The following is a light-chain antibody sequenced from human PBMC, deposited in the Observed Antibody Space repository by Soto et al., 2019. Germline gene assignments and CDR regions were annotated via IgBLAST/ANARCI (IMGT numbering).Light chain of an antibody. CDR2: DAS. Sequence: DIQMTQSPSTLSASVGDRVTITCRASQSISSWLAWYQQKPGKAPKLLIYDASSLESGVPSRFSGSGSGTEITLTISSLQPDDFATYYCQQYNSYSGWTFGQGTKV. CDR3: QQYNSYSGWT. V-gene: IGKV1-5*01. J-gene: IGKJ1*01. CDR1: QSISSW.